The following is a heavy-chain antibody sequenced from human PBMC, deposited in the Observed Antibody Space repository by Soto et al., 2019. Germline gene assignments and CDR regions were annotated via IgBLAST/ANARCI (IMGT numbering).Heavy chain of an antibody. CDR2: MNPNSGNT. CDR3: ARGRQWLVQNDY. Sequence: ASVKVSCKASGYTFTSYDINWVRQATGQGLEWMGWMNPNSGNTGYAQKFQGRVTMTRNTSISTAYMGLSSLRSEDTAVYYCARGRQWLVQNDYWGQGTLVTVSS. CDR1: GYTFTSYD. V-gene: IGHV1-8*01. J-gene: IGHJ4*02. D-gene: IGHD6-19*01.